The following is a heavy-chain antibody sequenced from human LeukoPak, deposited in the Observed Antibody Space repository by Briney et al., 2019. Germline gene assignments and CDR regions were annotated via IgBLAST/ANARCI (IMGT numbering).Heavy chain of an antibody. Sequence: SGTLSLTCAVSGGSISSSNWWSWVRQFPGKGLEWIGEIYYSGSTKYNPSLKSRVTISADKSKNQFSLKLTSVTAADTAVYYCARDRFSGSYPLDYWGQGTLVTVSS. V-gene: IGHV4-4*02. CDR1: GGSISSSNW. J-gene: IGHJ4*02. CDR3: ARDRFSGSYPLDY. CDR2: IYYSGST. D-gene: IGHD1-26*01.